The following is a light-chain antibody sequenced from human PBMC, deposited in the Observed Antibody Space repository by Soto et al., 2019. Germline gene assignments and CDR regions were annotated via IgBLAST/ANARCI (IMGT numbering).Light chain of an antibody. CDR3: QSSRV. CDR2: GNS. CDR1: SSNIGAGFD. V-gene: IGLV1-40*01. Sequence: QSVLTQPPSVSGAPGQRVTISCTGSSSNIGAGFDVHWYQQLPGTAPKLLIYGNSNRPSGVPDRFSGSKSGTSASLAITGLQAEDEADYYGQSSRVFGGGTKLTVL. J-gene: IGLJ2*01.